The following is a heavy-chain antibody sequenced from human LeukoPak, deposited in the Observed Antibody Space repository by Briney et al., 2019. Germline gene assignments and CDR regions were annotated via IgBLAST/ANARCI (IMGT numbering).Heavy chain of an antibody. V-gene: IGHV4-4*02. CDR2: IYHTGII. CDR3: ARGDYILRNWFDP. J-gene: IGHJ5*02. Sequence: PSETLSLTCAVSGGSISSSNWWTWVRQPPGKGLEWIGEIYHTGIINYNPSLKSRVTISVDTSKNQFSLKMSSVTAADTAVYYCARGDYILRNWFDPWGQGTLVTVSS. D-gene: IGHD4-11*01. CDR1: GGSISSSNW.